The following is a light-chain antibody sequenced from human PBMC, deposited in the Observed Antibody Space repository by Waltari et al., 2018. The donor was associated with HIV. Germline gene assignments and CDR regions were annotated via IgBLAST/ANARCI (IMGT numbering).Light chain of an antibody. CDR3: AAWDDSLKGGA. CDR1: TSHIGGNP. V-gene: IGLV1-44*01. Sequence: QSVLAQPPSASGTPGQRVTLSCSGSTSHIGGNPVSWYQQLPGTAPKLLIYSNNQRPSGVPDRFSGSTSGTSASLVISGLQSEDEADYYCAAWDDSLKGGAFGPGTKVTVL. J-gene: IGLJ1*01. CDR2: SNN.